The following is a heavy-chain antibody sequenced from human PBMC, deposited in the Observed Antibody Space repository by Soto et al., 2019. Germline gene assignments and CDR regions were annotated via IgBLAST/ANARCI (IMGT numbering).Heavy chain of an antibody. V-gene: IGHV3-23*01. J-gene: IGHJ3*02. Sequence: EVQLLESGGGLVQPGGSLRLSCAASGFTFSSYAMSWVRQAPGKGLEWVSAISGSGGSTYYADSVKGQFTISRDNAKNTLYLQMNSLRDEDTAVYDCAKKGSSYAFDIWGQGTMVTVSS. CDR3: AKKGSSYAFDI. CDR2: ISGSGGST. CDR1: GFTFSSYA. D-gene: IGHD1-26*01.